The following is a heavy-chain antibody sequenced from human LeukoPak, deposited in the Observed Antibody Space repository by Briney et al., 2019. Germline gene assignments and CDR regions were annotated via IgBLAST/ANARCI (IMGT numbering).Heavy chain of an antibody. CDR1: GFTFSSYW. V-gene: IGHV3-7*01. D-gene: IGHD4-23*01. J-gene: IGHJ3*02. CDR3: ARDRAGMTTVGGGDAFDI. Sequence: GGSLRLSCAASGFTFSSYWMSWVRQAPGKGLEWVANIKQDGSEKYYVDSVKGRFTISRDNAKNTLYLQMNSLRAEDTAVYYCARDRAGMTTVGGGDAFDIWGQGTMVTVSS. CDR2: IKQDGSEK.